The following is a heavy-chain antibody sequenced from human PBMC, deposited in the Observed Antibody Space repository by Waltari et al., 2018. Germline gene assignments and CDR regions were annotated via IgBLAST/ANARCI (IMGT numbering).Heavy chain of an antibody. CDR1: GCDFSGSA. Sequence: EVQLVESGGGLVQPGRSLRLSCAASGCDFSGSAMHWVRQVPGKGLEWVSVVSWSGATVGYADSVNGRFAISRDNAKNSLYLQMNSLRVEDTAFYYCAASRGVYWYFDFWGRGTLVSVSS. J-gene: IGHJ2*01. D-gene: IGHD3-16*01. CDR3: AASRGVYWYFDF. CDR2: VSWSGATV. V-gene: IGHV3-9*01.